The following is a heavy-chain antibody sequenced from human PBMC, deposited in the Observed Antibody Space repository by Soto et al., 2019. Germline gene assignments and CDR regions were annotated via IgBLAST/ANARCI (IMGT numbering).Heavy chain of an antibody. CDR1: GFTFRDNA. V-gene: IGHV3-23*01. J-gene: IGHJ5*02. Sequence: EVQLLESGGGLVQPGGSLRLSCVASGFTFRDNAMSWVRQAAGKGLEWVSTISRSGGSTYYADSVKGRFTNSRDNPRKTLYLQMNSLRAADTAVYYCARAGCSGGNCFDLLGQGTLVTVSS. D-gene: IGHD2-15*01. CDR2: ISRSGGST. CDR3: ARAGCSGGNCFDL.